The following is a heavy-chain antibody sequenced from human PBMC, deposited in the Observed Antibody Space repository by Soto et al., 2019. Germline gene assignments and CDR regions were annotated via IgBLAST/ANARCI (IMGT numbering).Heavy chain of an antibody. CDR1: GFTVSSNY. V-gene: IGHV3-53*01. CDR2: IYSGGST. J-gene: IGHJ4*02. D-gene: IGHD6-13*01. CDR3: ARGASSWYRYFDY. Sequence: GGSLRLSCAASGFTVSSNYMSWVRQAPGKGLEWVSIIYSGGSTYYADSVKGRFTISRDNSKNTLYLQMNSLRAEDTAVYYCARGASSWYRYFDYWGQGTLVTVSS.